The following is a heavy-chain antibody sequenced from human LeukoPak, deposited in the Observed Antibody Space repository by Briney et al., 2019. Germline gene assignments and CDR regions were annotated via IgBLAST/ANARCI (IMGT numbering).Heavy chain of an antibody. J-gene: IGHJ4*02. Sequence: GGSVRLSCAASGFTFKYYGMHWVRQAPGKGLEWVAFIRCDETHECYEDSVKGRFTISRDNSRNTLDLQMRGLRPQDTAMYFCARDGVASSDFWGQGTLVTVSS. V-gene: IGHV3-30*02. CDR2: IRCDETHE. CDR1: GFTFKYYG. D-gene: IGHD2-15*01. CDR3: ARDGVASSDF.